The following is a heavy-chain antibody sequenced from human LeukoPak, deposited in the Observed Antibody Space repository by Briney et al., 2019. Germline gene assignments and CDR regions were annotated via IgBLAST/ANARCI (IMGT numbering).Heavy chain of an antibody. J-gene: IGHJ4*02. CDR2: IYYSGST. D-gene: IGHD7-27*01. V-gene: IGHV4-61*05. Sequence: SETLSLTCTVSGGSISSSSYYWGWIRQPPGKGLEWIGYIYYSGSTNYNPSLKSRVTISVDTSKNQFSLKLSSVTAADTAVYYCARSLGRYFHYWGQGTLVTVSS. CDR3: ARSLGRYFHY. CDR1: GGSISSSSYY.